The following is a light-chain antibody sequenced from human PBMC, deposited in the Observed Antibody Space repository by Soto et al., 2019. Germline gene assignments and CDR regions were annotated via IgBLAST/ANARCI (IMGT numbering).Light chain of an antibody. Sequence: ENVLTQSPGTLSLSPGERATLSCRASQSVGRNYLAWFQQKYGQAPRLVIYGASSRAAGIPDRLSGSGSGTDFTLTISRLEPEDFAVYYCQQYNNWPPLTFGGGTKVDIK. J-gene: IGKJ4*01. V-gene: IGKV3-20*01. CDR3: QQYNNWPPLT. CDR2: GAS. CDR1: QSVGRNY.